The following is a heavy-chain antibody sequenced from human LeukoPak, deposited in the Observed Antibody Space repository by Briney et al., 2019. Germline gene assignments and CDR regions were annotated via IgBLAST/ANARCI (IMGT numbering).Heavy chain of an antibody. V-gene: IGHV4-39*01. CDR1: GDSVSNSNSL. D-gene: IGHD6-13*01. CDR2: VYFRGGT. CDR3: VRKGPLNSWNYFDY. Sequence: SETLSLTCTVPGDSVSNSNSLWRWLRQPPGKGLEWIGNVYFRGGTDYNPSLESRLTISVDTSRNQFSLKLNSVTAADTAVYYCVRKGPLNSWNYFDYWGPGTLVAVSS. J-gene: IGHJ4*02.